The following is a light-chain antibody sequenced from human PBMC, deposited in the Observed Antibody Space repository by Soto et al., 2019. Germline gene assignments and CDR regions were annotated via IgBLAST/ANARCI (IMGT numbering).Light chain of an antibody. CDR2: DVA. J-gene: IGKJ4*01. CDR3: QQYNSYPLT. V-gene: IGKV1-5*01. CDR1: QSIDRW. Sequence: DIQMTQSPSTLSASVGDRVTITCRASQSIDRWLAWYQQRPGRAPKLLIYDVANLETGVPSRFSGSGSETEFTLTISSLQPDDLAIYYCQQYNSYPLTFGGGTKVDIK.